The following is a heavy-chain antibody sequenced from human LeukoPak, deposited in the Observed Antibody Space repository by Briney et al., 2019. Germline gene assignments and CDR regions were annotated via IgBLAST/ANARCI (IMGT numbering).Heavy chain of an antibody. Sequence: SETLSLTCAVYGGSSSGYYWSWIRQPPGKGLEWVGEINHSGSTNYNPSLKSRVTISVDTSKNQFSLKLSSVTAADTAVYYCARYDVWGTYRAFDYWGQGTLVTVSS. D-gene: IGHD3-16*02. CDR1: GGSSSGYY. V-gene: IGHV4-34*01. CDR3: ARYDVWGTYRAFDY. CDR2: INHSGST. J-gene: IGHJ4*02.